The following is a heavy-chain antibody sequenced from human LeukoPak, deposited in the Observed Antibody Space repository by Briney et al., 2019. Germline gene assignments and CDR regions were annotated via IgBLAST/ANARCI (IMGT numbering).Heavy chain of an antibody. Sequence: SETLSLTCTVSGGSISSSSYYWGWIRQPPGKGLEWIGSIYYSGSTNYNPSLKSRVTMSVDTSKNQFSLKLSSVTAADTAVYYCARETRRGKWELLGSWDAFDIWGQGTMVTVSS. CDR2: IYYSGST. CDR1: GGSISSSSYY. V-gene: IGHV4-39*07. D-gene: IGHD1-26*01. CDR3: ARETRRGKWELLGSWDAFDI. J-gene: IGHJ3*02.